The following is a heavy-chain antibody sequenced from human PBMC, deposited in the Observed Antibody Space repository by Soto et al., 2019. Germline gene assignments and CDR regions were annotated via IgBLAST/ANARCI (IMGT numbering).Heavy chain of an antibody. D-gene: IGHD2-2*01. CDR1: GGSIISNSYY. V-gene: IGHV4-39*02. J-gene: IGHJ5*02. Sequence: SETLSLTCAVSGGSIISNSYYWGWIRQPPGQGLEWIASIFHSGSTYYNPSLKSRVTMSVDTSKNQFSLSLASVTAADTAVYYCARVPDRWGQGTLVTVSS. CDR3: ARVPDR. CDR2: IFHSGST.